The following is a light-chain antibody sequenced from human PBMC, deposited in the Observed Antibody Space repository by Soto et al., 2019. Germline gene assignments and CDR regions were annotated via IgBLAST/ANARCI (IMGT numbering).Light chain of an antibody. CDR3: QQDYSTPFT. Sequence: IVMTQSPDSLAVSLGERATINCKSSQSVLYSSNNKNYLAWYQQKPGQPPKLLIYWASTRESGVPDRFSGSGSGTDFTLTISSLQAEDVAVYYCQQDYSTPFTFGPGTKVDIK. V-gene: IGKV4-1*01. CDR2: WAS. CDR1: QSVLYSSNNKNY. J-gene: IGKJ3*01.